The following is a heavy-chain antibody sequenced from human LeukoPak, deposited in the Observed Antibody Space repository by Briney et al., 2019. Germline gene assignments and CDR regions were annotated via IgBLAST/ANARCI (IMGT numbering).Heavy chain of an antibody. CDR3: ARGRVLLWFGELSRFDY. D-gene: IGHD3-10*01. CDR1: GGSISSYY. Sequence: SETLSLTCTVSGGSISSYYWSWIRQPAGKGLEWIGRIYTSGSTNYNPSLKSRVTISVDSSKNQFSLKLSSVTAADTAVYYCARGRVLLWFGELSRFDYWGQGTLVTVSS. CDR2: IYTSGST. J-gene: IGHJ4*02. V-gene: IGHV4-4*07.